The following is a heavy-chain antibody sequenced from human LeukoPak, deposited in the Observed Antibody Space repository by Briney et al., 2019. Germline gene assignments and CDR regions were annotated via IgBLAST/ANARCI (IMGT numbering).Heavy chain of an antibody. Sequence: GGSLRLSCAASGFTFSNYGMHWVRQAPGKGLEWVSGITGRGESIYYAGSVKGRFTISRDNSKNTLYLQMNSLRAEDTAVYYCAKDRRLAAFDYGGQGTLVTVSS. J-gene: IGHJ4*02. D-gene: IGHD6-25*01. CDR2: ITGRGESI. CDR1: GFTFSNYG. V-gene: IGHV3-23*01. CDR3: AKDRRLAAFDY.